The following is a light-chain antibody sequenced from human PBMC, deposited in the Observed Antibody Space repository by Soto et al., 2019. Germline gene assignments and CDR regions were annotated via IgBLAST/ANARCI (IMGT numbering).Light chain of an antibody. Sequence: DIQMTQSPSSLSASVGDRVTITCRASQSVLSWLAWFQQKPGKAPRLLIAMASLLESGVPSRFSGSGSETEFTLTISSLQPDDFATYYCQEYNTYSRKFGQGTKVEIK. V-gene: IGKV1-5*03. J-gene: IGKJ1*01. CDR2: MAS. CDR1: QSVLSW. CDR3: QEYNTYSRK.